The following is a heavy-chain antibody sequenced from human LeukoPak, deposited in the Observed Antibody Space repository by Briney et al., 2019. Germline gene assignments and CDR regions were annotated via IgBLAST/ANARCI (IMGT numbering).Heavy chain of an antibody. CDR1: GLTVSSNY. Sequence: PGGSLRLSCAASGLTVSSNYMSWVRQAPGKGLEWVSVIYSGGSTYYADSVKGRFTISRDNSKNTLYLQMNSLRAEDTAVYYCARDDGRYYFDYWGQGTLVTVSS. J-gene: IGHJ4*02. CDR2: IYSGGST. D-gene: IGHD1-1*01. CDR3: ARDDGRYYFDY. V-gene: IGHV3-53*01.